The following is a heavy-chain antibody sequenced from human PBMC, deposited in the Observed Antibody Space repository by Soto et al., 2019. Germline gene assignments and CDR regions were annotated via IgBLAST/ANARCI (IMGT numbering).Heavy chain of an antibody. CDR1: GVTFSSYA. CDR3: AGDSGSYAAINWFDP. J-gene: IGHJ5*02. CDR2: IIPISGTA. V-gene: IGHV1-69*06. D-gene: IGHD1-26*01. Sequence: SVKVSCKASGVTFSSYAISWFLQSPRQGLEWMGGIIPISGTANYAQKFQGRVTITADKSTSTAYMELSSLRSEDTAVYYCAGDSGSYAAINWFDPWGQGTLVTVSS.